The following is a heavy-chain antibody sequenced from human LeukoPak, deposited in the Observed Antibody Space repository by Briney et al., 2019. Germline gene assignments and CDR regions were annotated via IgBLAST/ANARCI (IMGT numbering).Heavy chain of an antibody. CDR2: IYSGGST. J-gene: IGHJ4*02. Sequence: GGSLRLSCAASGFTVSSNYMSWVRQAPGKGLEWVSVIYSGGSTYYADSVKGRFTISRDNAKNSLYLQMNSLRAEDTAVYYCARDHQGSSGWHDYWGQGTLVTVSS. CDR3: ARDHQGSSGWHDY. CDR1: GFTVSSNY. V-gene: IGHV3-66*01. D-gene: IGHD6-19*01.